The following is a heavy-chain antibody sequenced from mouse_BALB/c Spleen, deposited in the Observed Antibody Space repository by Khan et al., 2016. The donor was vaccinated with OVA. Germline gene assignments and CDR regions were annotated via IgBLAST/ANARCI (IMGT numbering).Heavy chain of an antibody. CDR2: ITYSGNT. Sequence: EVQLVESGPSLVKPSQTLSLTCSVTGDSITSGFWNWIRKFPGNKFEYLGSITYSGNTYYNPSLKSRISIIRDTYKSQYYLQLNSVTTDDTATYYCARSYGSWAMDYWGQGTSVTVSS. CDR1: GDSITSGF. CDR3: ARSYGSWAMDY. D-gene: IGHD1-1*01. V-gene: IGHV3-8*02. J-gene: IGHJ4*01.